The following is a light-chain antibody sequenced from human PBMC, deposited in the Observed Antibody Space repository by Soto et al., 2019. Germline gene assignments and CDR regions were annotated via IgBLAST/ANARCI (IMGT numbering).Light chain of an antibody. V-gene: IGKV3D-11*02. J-gene: IGKJ2*01. CDR3: QQRSDWHT. CDR1: QSVSRF. CDR2: DAS. Sequence: EIVMTQSPDTLSLSPGERATLSCRASQSVSRFLAWYQQKPGQAPRVLIYDASRRAAGIPARFSGSGSGTDFTLTISSLEPEDSAVYYCQQRSDWHTFGQGTKLEI.